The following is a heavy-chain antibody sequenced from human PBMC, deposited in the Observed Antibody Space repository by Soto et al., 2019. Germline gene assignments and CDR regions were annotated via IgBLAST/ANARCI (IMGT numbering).Heavy chain of an antibody. D-gene: IGHD3-10*01. J-gene: IGHJ6*02. V-gene: IGHV3-23*01. CDR1: GFTFSSYA. Sequence: PGGSLRLSCAASGFTFSSYAMRWVRQAPGKGLEWVSAISGSGGSTYYADSVKGRFTISRDNSKNTRYLQMNSLRAEDTAVYYCAKDSAPFTMVPLNGMDVWGQGTTVTVSS. CDR2: ISGSGGST. CDR3: AKDSAPFTMVPLNGMDV.